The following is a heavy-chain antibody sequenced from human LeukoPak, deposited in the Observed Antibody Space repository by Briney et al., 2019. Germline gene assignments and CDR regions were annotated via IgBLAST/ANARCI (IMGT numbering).Heavy chain of an antibody. CDR3: ARHGRMGTINPSY. V-gene: IGHV4-34*01. CDR2: IKPSGGT. CDR1: GGPFSDYS. Sequence: PSETPSLTCAVYGGPFSDYSWSWVRQPPGKGLEWIGEIKPSGGTNHNPSLMSRVNMSVDTSKNQFSLKLSSVTAADTAVYYCARHGRMGTINPSYWGQGTLVTVSS. D-gene: IGHD5-24*01. J-gene: IGHJ4*02.